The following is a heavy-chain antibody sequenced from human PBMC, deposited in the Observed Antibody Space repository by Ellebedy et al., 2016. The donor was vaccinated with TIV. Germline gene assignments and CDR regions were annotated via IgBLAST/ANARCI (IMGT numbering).Heavy chain of an antibody. D-gene: IGHD4-11*01. Sequence: GESLKISXAASGFTFSSYWMHWVRQAPGKGLVWVSRIKIDGSSSYADSVKGRFTSSRDNAKNTLYLQMNSLRAEDTAVYYCARGLGLQDYYYYYYMDVWGKGTTVTVSS. J-gene: IGHJ6*03. CDR2: IKIDGSS. V-gene: IGHV3-74*01. CDR1: GFTFSSYW. CDR3: ARGLGLQDYYYYYYMDV.